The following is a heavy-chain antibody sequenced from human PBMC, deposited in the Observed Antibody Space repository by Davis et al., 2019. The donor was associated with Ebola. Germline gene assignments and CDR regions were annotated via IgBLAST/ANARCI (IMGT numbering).Heavy chain of an antibody. Sequence: PGGSLRLSCTVSGGSVSSSSHFWGWIRQPPGKGLEWIGIFLYGGTTHYSPSLRSRVTMSLDTSKNQFSLQVTSVTAADTATYYCAKGFSMKAVAQNGYLDVWGKGTTVTVSS. CDR1: GGSVSSSSHF. J-gene: IGHJ6*03. D-gene: IGHD3-22*01. CDR3: AKGFSMKAVAQNGYLDV. CDR2: FLYGGTT. V-gene: IGHV4-39*07.